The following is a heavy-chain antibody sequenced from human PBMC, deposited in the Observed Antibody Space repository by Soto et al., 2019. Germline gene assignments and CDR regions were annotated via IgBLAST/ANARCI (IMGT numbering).Heavy chain of an antibody. CDR2: ISSSSSTI. D-gene: IGHD3-10*01. CDR1: GFTFSSYS. Sequence: GGSLRLSCAASGFTFSSYSMNWVRQAPGKGLEWVSYISSSSSTIYYADSVKGRFTISRDNAKNSLYLQMNSLRAEDTAVYYCAREGYYGSGNMDVWGKGTTVTVSS. V-gene: IGHV3-48*01. J-gene: IGHJ6*03. CDR3: AREGYYGSGNMDV.